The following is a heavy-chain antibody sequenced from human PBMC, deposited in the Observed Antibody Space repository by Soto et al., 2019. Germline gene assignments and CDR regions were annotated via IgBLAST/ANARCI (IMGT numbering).Heavy chain of an antibody. CDR2: ISAYNGNT. D-gene: IGHD6-19*01. V-gene: IGHV1-18*04. J-gene: IGHJ4*02. Sequence: ASVKVSCKASGYTFTSYGISWVRQAPGQGLEWMGWISAYNGNTNYAQKLQGRVTMTTDTSTSTAYMELRSLRSDDTAVYYCASNRIDSGGWHNFDYWGQGTLVTVSS. CDR3: ASNRIDSGGWHNFDY. CDR1: GYTFTSYG.